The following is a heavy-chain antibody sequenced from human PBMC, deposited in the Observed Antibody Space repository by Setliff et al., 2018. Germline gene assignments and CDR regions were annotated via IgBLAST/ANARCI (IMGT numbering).Heavy chain of an antibody. CDR1: GYNFITLG. J-gene: IGHJ3*01. CDR2: ISTDDGDT. V-gene: IGHV1-18*01. Sequence: ASVKVSCKTSGYNFITLGISWVRQAPGQGLEWMGWISTDDGDTNFAQKFQGRVTLTTDTSTGTAYMELRSLTFDDTAVYYCARDWFCSGGDCSDVFDFWGQGTMVTVSS. CDR3: ARDWFCSGGDCSDVFDF. D-gene: IGHD2-21*02.